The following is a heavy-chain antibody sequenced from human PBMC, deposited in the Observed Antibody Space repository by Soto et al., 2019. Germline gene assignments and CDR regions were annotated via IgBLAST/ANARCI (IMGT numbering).Heavy chain of an antibody. Sequence: SETLSLTCTVSGGSISNGDYFWSWIRQHPGKGLEWIGYIYYDGRSYNNPSLKSRATLSVDTSKNQFSLKLISMTAADTAVYYCASYLGSVGFDYWGQGALVTSPQ. CDR1: GGSISNGDYF. D-gene: IGHD3-10*01. J-gene: IGHJ4*02. CDR3: ASYLGSVGFDY. V-gene: IGHV4-31*03. CDR2: IYYDGRS.